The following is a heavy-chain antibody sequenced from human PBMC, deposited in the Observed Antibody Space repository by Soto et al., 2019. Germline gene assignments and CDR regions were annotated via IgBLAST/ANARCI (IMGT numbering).Heavy chain of an antibody. CDR3: ARVWVGTTFAYYYGMDV. Sequence: SETLSLTCTVSGGSLSSYYWSWVRQPPGKGLEWIGYIHSTGSTNYNPSLKSRLTISVDTSKNQFSLKLSSLTAADTAVYYCARVWVGTTFAYYYGMDVWGQGTTVTVSS. J-gene: IGHJ6*02. V-gene: IGHV4-59*01. D-gene: IGHD1-1*01. CDR2: IHSTGST. CDR1: GGSLSSYY.